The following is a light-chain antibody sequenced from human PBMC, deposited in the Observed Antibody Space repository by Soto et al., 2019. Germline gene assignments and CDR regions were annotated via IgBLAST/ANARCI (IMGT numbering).Light chain of an antibody. CDR2: EVS. J-gene: IGLJ1*01. CDR1: SSDVGGDNY. CDR3: SSYAGSNNLGV. V-gene: IGLV2-8*01. Sequence: QSALTQPPSASGSPGQSVTISCTGTSSDVGGDNYVSWYQQHPGKAPKLTIYEVSKRPSGVPDRFSGSKSGNTASLTASGLQAEDVADYYCSSYAGSNNLGVFGTGTKVTVL.